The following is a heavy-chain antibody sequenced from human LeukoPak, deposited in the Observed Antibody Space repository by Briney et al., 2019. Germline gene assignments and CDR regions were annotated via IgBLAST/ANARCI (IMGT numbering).Heavy chain of an antibody. CDR2: IYYSGST. J-gene: IGHJ4*02. Sequence: ASETLSLTCTVSGGSISSYYWGWIRQPPGKGLEWIGYIYYSGSTNYNLSLKSRVTISVDTSKNQFSLKLSSVTAADTAVYYCARGLFHSYYYGSGSYSKGFDYWGQGTLVTVSS. CDR3: ARGLFHSYYYGSGSYSKGFDY. CDR1: GGSISSYY. D-gene: IGHD3-10*01. V-gene: IGHV4-59*01.